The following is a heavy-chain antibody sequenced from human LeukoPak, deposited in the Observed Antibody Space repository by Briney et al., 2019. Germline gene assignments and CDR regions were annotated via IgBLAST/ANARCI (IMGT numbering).Heavy chain of an antibody. D-gene: IGHD3-10*01. CDR2: IKSKAAGGTT. CDR1: GFTFSNAW. Sequence: GGSLRLSSAASGFTFSNAWMSWVRQAPGKGLEWVGRIKSKAAGGTTDYAAPVQGRFTISRDDSGNTLYLQMNSLKTEDAAVYYCIVGGSYYTYWGQGTLVTVSS. CDR3: IVGGSYYTY. V-gene: IGHV3-15*01. J-gene: IGHJ4*02.